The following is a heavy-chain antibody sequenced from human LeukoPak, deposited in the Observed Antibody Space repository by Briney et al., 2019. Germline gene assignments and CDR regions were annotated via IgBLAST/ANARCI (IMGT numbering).Heavy chain of an antibody. CDR1: GGSISSGSYY. CDR2: IYTSGSI. Sequence: PSQTLSLTCTVSGGSISSGSYYWSWIRQPAGKGLEWIGRIYTSGSINYNPSLKSRVTISVDTSKNQFSLKLSPVTAADTAVYYCARATITIFGVGGWFDPWGQGTLVTVSS. J-gene: IGHJ5*02. CDR3: ARATITIFGVGGWFDP. D-gene: IGHD3-3*01. V-gene: IGHV4-61*02.